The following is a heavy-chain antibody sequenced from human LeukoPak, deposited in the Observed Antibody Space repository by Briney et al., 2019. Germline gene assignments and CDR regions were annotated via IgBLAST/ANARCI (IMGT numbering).Heavy chain of an antibody. D-gene: IGHD4-17*01. CDR1: GFIFSSYE. CDR2: ISSSGSTI. CDR3: ATYYGDFDY. Sequence: GGSLRLSCAASGFIFSSYEMNWVRQAPGKGLEWVSYISSSGSTIYYADSVKGRFTISRDNAKNSLYLQMNSLRAEDTAVYYCATYYGDFDYWGQGTLVTVSS. V-gene: IGHV3-48*03. J-gene: IGHJ4*02.